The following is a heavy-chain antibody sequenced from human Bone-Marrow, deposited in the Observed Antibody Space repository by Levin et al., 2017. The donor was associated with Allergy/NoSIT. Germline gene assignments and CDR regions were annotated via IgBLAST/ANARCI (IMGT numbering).Heavy chain of an antibody. CDR2: IDQDGSQK. CDR3: ARKLRGSSADDAFDV. Sequence: GGSLRLSCAATGFTFRDYWMTWVRQTPGRGLEWVANIDQDGSQKYYVDSVKGRFTISRDNAKNSVDLQMNYLRDDDTAVYYCARKLRGSSADDAFDVWGHGTMVTFSS. J-gene: IGHJ3*01. V-gene: IGHV3-7*03. CDR1: GFTFRDYW. D-gene: IGHD3-16*01.